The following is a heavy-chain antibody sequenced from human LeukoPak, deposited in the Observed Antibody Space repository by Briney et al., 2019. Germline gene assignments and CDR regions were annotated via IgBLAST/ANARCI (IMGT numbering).Heavy chain of an antibody. V-gene: IGHV3-64*01. Sequence: GSLRLSCAASGFTFSSYAMHWVRQAPGKGLEYVSAISSNGGSTYYANSVKGRFTISRDNSKNTLYLQMGSLRAEDMAVYYCARDPKGDYGDYVDYWGQGTLVTVSS. CDR2: ISSNGGST. CDR3: ARDPKGDYGDYVDY. CDR1: GFTFSSYA. D-gene: IGHD4-17*01. J-gene: IGHJ4*02.